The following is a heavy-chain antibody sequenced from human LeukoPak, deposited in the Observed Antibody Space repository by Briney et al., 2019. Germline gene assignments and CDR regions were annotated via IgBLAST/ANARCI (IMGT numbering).Heavy chain of an antibody. D-gene: IGHD6-6*01. J-gene: IGHJ5*02. CDR1: GGSINTDNW. Sequence: SETLSLTCAVSGGSINTDNWWNWVRQPPGKGLEWIGQIYHSGSTIYNPSLKSRVTMSVDKSKNQFSLKLSSVTAADTAVYYCARGAAARLFGHDWFDPWGQGTLVTVSS. V-gene: IGHV4-4*02. CDR2: IYHSGST. CDR3: ARGAAARLFGHDWFDP.